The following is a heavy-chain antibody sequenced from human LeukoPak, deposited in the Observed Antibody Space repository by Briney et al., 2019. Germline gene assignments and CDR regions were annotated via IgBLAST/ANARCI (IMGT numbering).Heavy chain of an antibody. CDR2: VRYDGSNK. Sequence: GGSLRLSCAASGFIFSSYGMHWVRQAPGKGLEWVAFVRYDGSNKYYADSVQGRFTISRDNAKNSLYLQMNSLRVEDTAVYYCSRDLYGSGSYSHFDYWGQGTLVTVSS. CDR1: GFIFSSYG. CDR3: SRDLYGSGSYSHFDY. V-gene: IGHV3-30*02. J-gene: IGHJ4*02. D-gene: IGHD3-10*01.